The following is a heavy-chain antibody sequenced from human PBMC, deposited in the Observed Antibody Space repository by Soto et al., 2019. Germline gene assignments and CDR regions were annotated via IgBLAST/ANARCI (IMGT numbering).Heavy chain of an antibody. CDR2: INPSGGYT. J-gene: IGHJ4*02. V-gene: IGHV1-46*03. Sequence: WASVKVSCKASGYTFTSYYMNWVRQAPGQGLEWLGIINPSGGYTTYAQRFLGRVTMTSDTSTSTVHMELGSLTSEDTAVYYCARGGGIVVVTAPYDQWGQGTLVTVSS. CDR1: GYTFTSYY. D-gene: IGHD2-21*02. CDR3: ARGGGIVVVTAPYDQ.